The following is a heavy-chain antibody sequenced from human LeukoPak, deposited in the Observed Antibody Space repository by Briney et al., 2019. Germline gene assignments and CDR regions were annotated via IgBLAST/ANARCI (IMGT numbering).Heavy chain of an antibody. Sequence: GVPLRLSCAASGFTFSSYWMSWVRQAPGKGLEWVANIKQDGSEEYYVDSVKGRFTISRDNAKNSLYLQMNSLRAEDTAVYYCARDCGGDCYRTDAFDIWGQGTMVTVS. J-gene: IGHJ3*02. CDR2: IKQDGSEE. CDR3: ARDCGGDCYRTDAFDI. D-gene: IGHD2-21*02. CDR1: GFTFSSYW. V-gene: IGHV3-7*03.